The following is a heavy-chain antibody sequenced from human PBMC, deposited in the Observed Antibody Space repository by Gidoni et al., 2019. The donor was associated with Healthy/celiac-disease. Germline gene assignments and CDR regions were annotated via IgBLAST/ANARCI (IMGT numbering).Heavy chain of an antibody. J-gene: IGHJ4*02. CDR3: ASLKLAAAGDY. CDR1: CWSFSGDY. D-gene: IGHD6-13*01. Sequence: QVQLQQRGAGLLKPSETLSLTFAVYCWSFSGDYWSWIRKPPGKGLEWIGEINHSGSTNYNPSLKSRVTISVDTSKNQFSLKLSSVTAADTAVYYCASLKLAAAGDYWGQGTLVTVSS. V-gene: IGHV4-34*01. CDR2: INHSGST.